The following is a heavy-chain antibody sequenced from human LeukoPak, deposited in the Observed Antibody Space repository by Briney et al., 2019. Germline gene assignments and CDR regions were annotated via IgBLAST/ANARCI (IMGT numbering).Heavy chain of an antibody. CDR2: IKQDGSEK. CDR3: ARVELWFGEHADYYYYGMDV. J-gene: IGHJ6*02. V-gene: IGHV3-7*01. CDR1: GFTFRTYW. Sequence: PGGTLRLSCAASGFTFRTYWMTWVREAPGPGLEWVANIKQDGSEKYYVDSVKGRFTISRDNAKYSLYLQMNSLRAEDTAVYYCARVELWFGEHADYYYYGMDVWGQGTTVTVSS. D-gene: IGHD3-10*01.